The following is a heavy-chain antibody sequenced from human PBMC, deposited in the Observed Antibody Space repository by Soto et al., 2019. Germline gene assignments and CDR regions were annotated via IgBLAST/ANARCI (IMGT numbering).Heavy chain of an antibody. CDR1: GGSISSSSYY. CDR2: IYYSGST. Sequence: QLQLQESGPGLVKPSETLSLTCTVSGGSISSSSYYWGWIRQPPGKGLEWIGSIYYSGSTYYNPSLKSRVTISVDTSKNQFSLKLSSVTAADTAVYYCARQPQLHCSGGSCYSYWGQGTLVTVSS. CDR3: ARQPQLHCSGGSCYSY. J-gene: IGHJ4*02. D-gene: IGHD2-15*01. V-gene: IGHV4-39*01.